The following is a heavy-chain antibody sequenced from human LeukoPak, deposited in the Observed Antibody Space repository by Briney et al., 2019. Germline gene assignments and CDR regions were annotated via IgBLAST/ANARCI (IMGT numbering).Heavy chain of an antibody. CDR1: DGSMSPYY. V-gene: IGHV4-59*01. CDR2: IFYNGNT. Sequence: SETLSLTCTVSDGSMSPYYWSWIRQSPGRGLEWIAYIFYNGNTKYNPSLRSRVTISIDTSRNQFSLNLNSETAADTAVYYCARGGYYCLDVWGKGTTVTVSS. J-gene: IGHJ6*03. CDR3: ARGGYYCLDV.